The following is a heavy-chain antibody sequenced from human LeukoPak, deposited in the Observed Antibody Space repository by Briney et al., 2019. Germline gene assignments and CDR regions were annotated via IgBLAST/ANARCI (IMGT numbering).Heavy chain of an antibody. CDR3: ARGPIHLWLHNGMDV. Sequence: GGSLRLSCTASGFIFGDHAMSWVRQAPGGGLEWVGFIRSKVYGGTTEYAASVKGRFTISRADSEGIASLQMNSLRIDDTAVYYCARGPIHLWLHNGMDVWGQGTTVIVFS. V-gene: IGHV3-49*04. CDR2: IRSKVYGGTT. J-gene: IGHJ6*02. D-gene: IGHD5-18*01. CDR1: GFIFGDHA.